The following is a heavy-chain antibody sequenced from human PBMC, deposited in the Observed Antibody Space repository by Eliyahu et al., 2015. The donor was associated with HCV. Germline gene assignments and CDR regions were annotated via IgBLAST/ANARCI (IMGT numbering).Heavy chain of an antibody. J-gene: IGHJ4*02. Sequence: QVQLQESGPGLVKPSETLSLTCNVPGASITSGRYYWGWIRQPPGKGLEWIGNIYYTGDTYYNPSLRSRVTVSLDTSKNQFSLDLTSMTAADTAVYYCAKMGTLDDWGQGILVTVSS. CDR2: IYYTGDT. V-gene: IGHV4-39*01. CDR1: GASITSGRYY. CDR3: AKMGTLDD. D-gene: IGHD7-27*01.